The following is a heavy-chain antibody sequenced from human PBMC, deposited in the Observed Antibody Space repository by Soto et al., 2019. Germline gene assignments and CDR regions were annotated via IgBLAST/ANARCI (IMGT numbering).Heavy chain of an antibody. J-gene: IGHJ4*01. CDR1: GLTFSDYD. CDR2: ISSSSSDT. D-gene: IGHD2-2*01. CDR3: ARHISDIVVVPAASAIDY. V-gene: IGHV3-11*06. Sequence: GGSLRLSCAASGLTFSDYDMSWIHQPQGKGLQRVSYISSSSSDTNYADSVKGRFTISRDNAKNSLYLQMNSLRAEDTAVYYCARHISDIVVVPAASAIDYSGHRTLVTFYS.